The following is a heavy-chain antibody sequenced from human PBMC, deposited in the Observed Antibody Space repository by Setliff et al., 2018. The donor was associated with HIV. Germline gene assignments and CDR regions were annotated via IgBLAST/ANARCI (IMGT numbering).Heavy chain of an antibody. Sequence: GGSLRLSCAASGFTFSYYGMHWVRQAPGKGLEWVAVTWSDGNKRYYADSVKGRFTISRDNSKNTVYLQMDSLRAEDTAVYYCARDRVEAERGAFDIWGQGTMVTVSS. CDR2: TWSDGNKR. CDR1: GFTFSYYG. CDR3: ARDRVEAERGAFDI. V-gene: IGHV3-33*01. J-gene: IGHJ3*02. D-gene: IGHD1-26*01.